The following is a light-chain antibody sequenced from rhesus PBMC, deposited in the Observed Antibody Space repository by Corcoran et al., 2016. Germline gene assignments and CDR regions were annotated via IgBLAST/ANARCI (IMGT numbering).Light chain of an antibody. Sequence: DIQMTQSPSSLSASVGDTVTLTCRASQGISNNLAWYQQKPGKVLKVLIYFASTLQSGVPSRLNGTGSGTVFTLTISSLQPEDFATYYCQHGYGTPFTFGPGTKLDIK. J-gene: IGKJ3*01. CDR2: FAS. CDR1: QGISNN. CDR3: QHGYGTPFT. V-gene: IGKV1S15*01.